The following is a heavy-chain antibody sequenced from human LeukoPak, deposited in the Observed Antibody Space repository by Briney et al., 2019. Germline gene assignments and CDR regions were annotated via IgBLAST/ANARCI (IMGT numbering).Heavy chain of an antibody. V-gene: IGHV1-24*01. Sequence: GASVKVSCKVSGYTLTELSMHWVRQAPGKGLEWMGGFDPEDGETIYAQKFQGRVTMTEDTSTDTAYMELSSLRSEDTAVYYCATVNGYNWNYVGHYWGQGTLVTVSS. D-gene: IGHD1-7*01. CDR1: GYTLTELS. CDR3: ATVNGYNWNYVGHY. CDR2: FDPEDGET. J-gene: IGHJ4*02.